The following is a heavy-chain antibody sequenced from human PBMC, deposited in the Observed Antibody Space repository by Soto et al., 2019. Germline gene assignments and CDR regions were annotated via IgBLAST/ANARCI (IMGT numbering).Heavy chain of an antibody. V-gene: IGHV3-21*01. CDR1: GFTFSSYS. J-gene: IGHJ3*02. CDR2: ISSSSSSI. CDR3: AREAAAGYSSSWYRDAFDI. Sequence: PGGSLRLSCAASGFTFSSYSMNWVRQAPGKGLEWVSSISSSSSSIYYADSVKGRFTISRDNAKNSLYLQMNSLRAEDTAVYYCAREAAAGYSSSWYRDAFDICGQGTMVTVSS. D-gene: IGHD6-13*01.